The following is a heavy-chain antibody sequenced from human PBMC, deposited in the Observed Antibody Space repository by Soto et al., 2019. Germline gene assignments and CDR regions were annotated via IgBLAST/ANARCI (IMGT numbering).Heavy chain of an antibody. V-gene: IGHV3-30-3*01. Sequence: QVQLVESGGGVVHPERSLRLSCSASEFTFSSYAMHWVRQAPGKGLEWVAGISYDGGHKFYADSVRGRFTISRDSSKTTVFLEMNSLRPEDTAAYYCARVKTDYSNPRGPFFFYGMDVWGQGTTVTVSS. CDR1: EFTFSSYA. D-gene: IGHD4-4*01. J-gene: IGHJ6*02. CDR3: ARVKTDYSNPRGPFFFYGMDV. CDR2: ISYDGGHK.